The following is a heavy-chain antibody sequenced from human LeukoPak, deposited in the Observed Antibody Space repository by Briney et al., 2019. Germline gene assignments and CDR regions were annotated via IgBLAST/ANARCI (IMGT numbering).Heavy chain of an antibody. CDR3: AREKGRDGYTVFDY. J-gene: IGHJ4*02. V-gene: IGHV4-38-2*02. D-gene: IGHD5-24*01. CDR2: IYHSGST. Sequence: SETLSLTCTVSGYSISSGYYWGWIRQPPGKGLEWIGSIYHSGSTYYNPSLKSRVTISVDTSKNQFSLKLSSVTAADTAVYYCAREKGRDGYTVFDYWGQGTLVTVSS. CDR1: GYSISSGYY.